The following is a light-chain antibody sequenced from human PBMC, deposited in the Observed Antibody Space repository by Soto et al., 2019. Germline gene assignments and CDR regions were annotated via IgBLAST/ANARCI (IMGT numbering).Light chain of an antibody. Sequence: IQMTQSPSSLSASLGDRVTITCRASQTISSYVSWFQQKPGKAPRLLIYSASNLQSGVPSRFSAGGSGTDFTLTITGLQIEDFATYYCLHSDTSRYTLGQGTKL. CDR3: LHSDTSRYT. CDR2: SAS. CDR1: QTISSY. J-gene: IGKJ2*01. V-gene: IGKV1-39*01.